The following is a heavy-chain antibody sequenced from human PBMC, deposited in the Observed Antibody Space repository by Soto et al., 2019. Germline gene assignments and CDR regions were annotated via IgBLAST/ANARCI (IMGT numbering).Heavy chain of an antibody. D-gene: IGHD1-1*01. CDR3: ARDWKGAEGFDP. CDR1: GYTFSTYG. J-gene: IGHJ5*02. Sequence: QVQLVQSGAEVKKPGASVKVSCKASGYTFSTYGFSWVRQAPGQGLEWMGWIGADNGDTNYAQNFQGRVTMTTDTSTSPSYMELRSLISDATAVYFCARDWKGAEGFDPWGQGTLVTVSS. V-gene: IGHV1-18*01. CDR2: IGADNGDT.